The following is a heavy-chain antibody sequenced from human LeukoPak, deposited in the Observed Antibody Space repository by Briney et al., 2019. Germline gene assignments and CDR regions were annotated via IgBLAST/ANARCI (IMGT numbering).Heavy chain of an antibody. V-gene: IGHV3-74*03. CDR2: SNRDGSKT. Sequence: GGSLRLSCAASGFTFSTYWMHWVRQAPGKVRVWVSRSNRDGSKTMNADSVKGRFTISRDNAKNTLYLQMNSLRAEDTAVYYCARERRLYCSSTSCYEDFDYWGQGTLVTVSS. J-gene: IGHJ4*02. CDR3: ARERRLYCSSTSCYEDFDY. CDR1: GFTFSTYW. D-gene: IGHD2-2*01.